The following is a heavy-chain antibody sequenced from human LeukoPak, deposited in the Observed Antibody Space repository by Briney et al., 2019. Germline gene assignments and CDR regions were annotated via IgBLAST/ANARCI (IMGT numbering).Heavy chain of an antibody. CDR3: ARDLGATGDPDY. Sequence: GGSLRLSCAASGFTLDDYAMHWVRHAPGKGLEGVSGISWNSGSIGYADSVKGRFTISRDNAKNSLYLQVNSLRAEDTGVYYCARDLGATGDPDYWGQGTLVTVSS. D-gene: IGHD7-27*01. CDR2: ISWNSGSI. J-gene: IGHJ4*02. CDR1: GFTLDDYA. V-gene: IGHV3-9*01.